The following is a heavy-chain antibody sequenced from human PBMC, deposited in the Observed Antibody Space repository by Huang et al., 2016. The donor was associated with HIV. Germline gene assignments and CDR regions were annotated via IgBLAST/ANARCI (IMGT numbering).Heavy chain of an antibody. D-gene: IGHD3-3*01. CDR3: ARKHDFWRGRMFAISYFDV. Sequence: QMRFQESGPGLVKPSGTLSLPCNVSGGSINTGRYYWGWFRQPPGKGLEWVGSVCYMGKMQYEPARKGRLTMTADTFKNQFSLNVSSVTAADTSIYNCARKHDFWRGRMFAISYFDVWGRGTLVTVAS. V-gene: IGHV4-39*01. J-gene: IGHJ2*01. CDR1: GGSINTGRYY. CDR2: VCYMGKM.